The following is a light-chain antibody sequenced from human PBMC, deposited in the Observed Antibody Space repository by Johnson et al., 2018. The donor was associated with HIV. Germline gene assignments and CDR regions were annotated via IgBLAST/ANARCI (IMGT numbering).Light chain of an antibody. CDR3: GTWDSSLSAYYV. CDR1: SSNIGNNY. CDR2: DNN. V-gene: IGLV1-51*01. J-gene: IGLJ1*01. Sequence: QSVLTQAPSVSAAPGQKVTISCSGSSSNIGNNYVSWYQQLPGTAPKLLIYDNNKRPSGIPDRFSGSKSGTSATLGITGLQTGDEADYYCGTWDSSLSAYYVFGTGTKVTVL.